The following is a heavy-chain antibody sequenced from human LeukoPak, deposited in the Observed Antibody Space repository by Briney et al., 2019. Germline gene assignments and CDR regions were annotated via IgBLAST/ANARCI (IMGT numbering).Heavy chain of an antibody. CDR2: IYYSGST. D-gene: IGHD3-9*01. J-gene: IGHJ4*02. Sequence: SETLSLTCTVSGGSISSSSYYWGWIRQPPGKGLEWIGSIYYSGSTYYNPSLKSRVTISVDTSKNQFSLKLSSVTAADTAVYYCARDRDAGPRYFDWSVWGQGTLVTVSS. CDR3: ARDRDAGPRYFDWSV. V-gene: IGHV4-39*07. CDR1: GGSISSSSYY.